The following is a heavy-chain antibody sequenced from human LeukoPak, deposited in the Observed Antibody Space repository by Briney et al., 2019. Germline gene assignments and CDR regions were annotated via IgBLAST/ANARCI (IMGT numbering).Heavy chain of an antibody. Sequence: ASVKVSCKASGYTFTSYAMNWVRQAPGQGLEWMGWINTNTGNPTYAQGFTGRFVFSLDTSVSTAYLHISSLKAEDTAIYYCAAFGSRWDYWGQGTLVTVSP. V-gene: IGHV7-4-1*02. CDR3: AAFGSRWDY. CDR2: INTNTGNP. J-gene: IGHJ4*02. CDR1: GYTFTSYA. D-gene: IGHD3-10*01.